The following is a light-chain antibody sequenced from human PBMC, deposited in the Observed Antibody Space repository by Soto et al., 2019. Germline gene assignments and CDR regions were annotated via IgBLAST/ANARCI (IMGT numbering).Light chain of an antibody. V-gene: IGLV1-44*01. J-gene: IGLJ1*01. CDR3: ATWDDSRNGYV. Sequence: QSALTQPPSASGTPGQRVTISASGSSSNIGSNPVSWYQQRPGTAPKLLIYDNDERPSGVPVRFSGSKSATSASLAISGLQPEDEGDYYCATWDDSRNGYVFGPGTKVTVL. CDR1: SSNIGSNP. CDR2: DND.